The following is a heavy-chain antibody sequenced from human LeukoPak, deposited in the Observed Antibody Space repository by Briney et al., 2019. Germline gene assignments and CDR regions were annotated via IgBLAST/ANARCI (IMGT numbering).Heavy chain of an antibody. CDR2: IYSGGST. D-gene: IGHD6-13*01. V-gene: IGHV3-53*01. Sequence: PGGSLRLSCAASGFTVSSNYMSWVRQAPGKGLEWVSVIYSGGSTYYADSVKGRFTISRDNSKNTLYLQMNSLRAEDTAVYYCAKDLQQLWLYDYWGQGTLVTVSS. CDR1: GFTVSSNY. J-gene: IGHJ4*02. CDR3: AKDLQQLWLYDY.